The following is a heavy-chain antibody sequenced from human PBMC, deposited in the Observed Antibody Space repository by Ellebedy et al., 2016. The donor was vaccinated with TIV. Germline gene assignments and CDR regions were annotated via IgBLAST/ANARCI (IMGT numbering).Heavy chain of an antibody. CDR2: ISGSSGDP. CDR1: GFTFREYG. V-gene: IGHV3-23*01. J-gene: IGHJ6*02. CDR3: AKFLRGHGSGRPFSYYAMDV. Sequence: GGSLRLXXAASGFTFREYGLTWVRQAPGKGLEWVSSISGSSGDPYYADSVKGRFTISRDNSKSTLFLQMNSLTADDTAVYYCAKFLRGHGSGRPFSYYAMDVWGQGTSVTVSS. D-gene: IGHD3-10*01.